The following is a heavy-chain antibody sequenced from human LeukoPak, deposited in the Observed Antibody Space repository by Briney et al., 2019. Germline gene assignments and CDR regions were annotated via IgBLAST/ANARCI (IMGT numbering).Heavy chain of an antibody. CDR1: GFTFNTYW. CDR2: IHQDESEK. Sequence: GGSLRLSCAASGFTFNTYWMSWVRQAPGKGLEWVANIHQDESEKYYVDSVKGRFTISRDNAKNSLYPQMNSLRAEDTAVYYCAKGDGLDYWGQGTLVTVSS. V-gene: IGHV3-7*03. CDR3: AKGDGLDY. J-gene: IGHJ4*02.